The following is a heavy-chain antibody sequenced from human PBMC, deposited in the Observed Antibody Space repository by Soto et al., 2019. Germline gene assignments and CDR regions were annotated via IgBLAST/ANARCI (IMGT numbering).Heavy chain of an antibody. CDR1: GGSISSSSYY. D-gene: IGHD2-15*01. V-gene: IGHV4-39*01. CDR3: ARQDIVVVVAATFLAFDI. J-gene: IGHJ3*02. Sequence: QLQLQESGPGLVKPSETLSLTCTVSGGSISSSSYYWGWIRQPPGKGLEWIGSIYYSGSTYYNPSLKSRVTISVDTSKNQFSLKLSSVTAADTAVYYCARQDIVVVVAATFLAFDIWGQGTMVTVSS. CDR2: IYYSGST.